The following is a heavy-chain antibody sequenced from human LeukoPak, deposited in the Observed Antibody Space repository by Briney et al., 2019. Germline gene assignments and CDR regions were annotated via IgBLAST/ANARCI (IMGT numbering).Heavy chain of an antibody. Sequence: PGGSLRLSCAASGFTFSSYAMSWVRQAPGKGLEWVSAISGSGGSTYYADSVKGRFTISRDNSKNTLYLRMNSLRAEDTAVYYCAKGRRRMVRGVSDAFDIWGQGTMVTVSS. CDR2: ISGSGGST. V-gene: IGHV3-23*01. CDR1: GFTFSSYA. CDR3: AKGRRRMVRGVSDAFDI. J-gene: IGHJ3*02. D-gene: IGHD3-10*01.